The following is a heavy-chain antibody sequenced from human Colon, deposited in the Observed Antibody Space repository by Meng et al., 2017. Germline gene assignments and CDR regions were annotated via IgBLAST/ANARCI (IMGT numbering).Heavy chain of an antibody. CDR1: GGSFSGYS. Sequence: QVPLQQWGAGLLKPSETLSLTCAVYGGSFSGYSWSWIRQPPGKGLEWIGEINHTGNTSYNPSLKSRLTISVDTSKNQFSLNLSSVTAADTAVYYCARGLFDYWGQGTLVTVPQ. CDR2: INHTGNT. J-gene: IGHJ4*02. CDR3: ARGLFDY. V-gene: IGHV4-34*01.